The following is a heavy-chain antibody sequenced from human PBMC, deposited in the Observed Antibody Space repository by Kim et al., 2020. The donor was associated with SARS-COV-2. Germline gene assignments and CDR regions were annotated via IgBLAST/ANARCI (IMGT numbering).Heavy chain of an antibody. CDR3: ARTGYSSGEWFDP. CDR1: GGSISSYY. CDR2: IYYSGST. D-gene: IGHD6-19*01. Sequence: SETLSLTCTVPGGSISSYYWSWIRQPPGKGLEWIGYIYYSGSTNYNPSLKSRVTISVDTSKNQFSLKLSSVTAADTAVYYCARTGYSSGEWFDPWCQGTLVTVSS. J-gene: IGHJ5*02. V-gene: IGHV4-59*13.